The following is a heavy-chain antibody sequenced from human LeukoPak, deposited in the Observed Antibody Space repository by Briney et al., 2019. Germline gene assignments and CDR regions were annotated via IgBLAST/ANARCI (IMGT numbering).Heavy chain of an antibody. Sequence: ASVKVSCKASGGTFSSYAISWVRQAPGQGLEWMGRIIPILGIANYAQKFKGRVTITADKSTSTAYMELSSLRSEDTAVYYCARTDGYNLFDYWGQGTLVTVSS. J-gene: IGHJ4*02. V-gene: IGHV1-69*04. CDR1: GGTFSSYA. D-gene: IGHD5-24*01. CDR3: ARTDGYNLFDY. CDR2: IIPILGIA.